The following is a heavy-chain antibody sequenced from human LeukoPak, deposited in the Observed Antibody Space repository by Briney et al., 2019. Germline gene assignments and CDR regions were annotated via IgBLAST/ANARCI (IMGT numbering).Heavy chain of an antibody. CDR1: GFTFNSYS. Sequence: WGSLSLYCSASGFTFNSYSMKWVRQAPGKGLEGGSSISSSSSYIYYAYSGKGRFTIYRDNDKNSMYLQMNRLRAEDTAVYYCARDGHCRGLYMDVWGKGTTVTVSS. J-gene: IGHJ6*03. D-gene: IGHD2-21*01. V-gene: IGHV3-21*01. CDR2: ISSSSSYI. CDR3: ARDGHCRGLYMDV.